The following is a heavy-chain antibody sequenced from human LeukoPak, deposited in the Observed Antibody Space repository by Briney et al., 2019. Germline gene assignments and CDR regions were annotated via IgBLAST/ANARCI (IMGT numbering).Heavy chain of an antibody. Sequence: GGSLRLSCAASGFIFSNYWMSWVRQAPGKGLEWVANMNQDGSEKYYVGSVKGRFTISRDNADNSLYLQMNSLRAEDTAVYYCAWYCGGDCNFDYWGQGTLVTVSS. V-gene: IGHV3-7*01. J-gene: IGHJ4*02. D-gene: IGHD2-21*02. CDR2: MNQDGSEK. CDR1: GFIFSNYW. CDR3: AWYCGGDCNFDY.